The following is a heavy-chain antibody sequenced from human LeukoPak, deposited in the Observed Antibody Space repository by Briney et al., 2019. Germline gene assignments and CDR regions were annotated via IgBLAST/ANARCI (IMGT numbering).Heavy chain of an antibody. CDR1: GFTFSSYG. V-gene: IGHV3-30*03. CDR2: ISYDGSNK. D-gene: IGHD3-3*01. J-gene: IGHJ6*03. Sequence: GGSLRLSCAASGFTFSSYGMHWVRQAPGKGLEWVAVISYDGSNKYYADSVKGRFTISRDNSKNTLYLQMNSLRAEDTAVYYCARTGGSYYDFWSGYYEESYYYMDVWGKGTTVTVSS. CDR3: ARTGGSYYDFWSGYYEESYYYMDV.